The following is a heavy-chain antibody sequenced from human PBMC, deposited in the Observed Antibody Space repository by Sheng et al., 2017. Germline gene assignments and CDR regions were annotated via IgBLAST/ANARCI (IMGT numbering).Heavy chain of an antibody. V-gene: IGHV1-69*12. CDR3: AAGLPAAGTILQSHYLSYMDV. Sequence: QVHLVQSGAEVRKPGSSVQVSCKGSGATFSSFAITWVRQAPGQGLEWMGGILPIFGTTNYAQKFQGRVTITADESTSTAYMELSSLRHEDTAVYFCAAGLPAAGTILQSHYLSYMDVWGKGTTVTVSS. J-gene: IGHJ6*03. D-gene: IGHD6-13*01. CDR1: GATFSSFA. CDR2: ILPIFGTT.